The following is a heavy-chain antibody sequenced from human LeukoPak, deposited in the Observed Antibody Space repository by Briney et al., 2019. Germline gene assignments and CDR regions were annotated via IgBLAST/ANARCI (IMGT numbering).Heavy chain of an antibody. V-gene: IGHV3-30*18. Sequence: GGSLRLSCAASGFTFSSYGMHWVRQAPGKGLEWVAVISYDGSNKYYADSVKGRFTISRDNSKNTLYLQMNSLRAEDTAVYYCAKPDYYDSSGYYYLFDYWGLGTLVTVSS. CDR1: GFTFSSYG. CDR3: AKPDYYDSSGYYYLFDY. J-gene: IGHJ4*02. D-gene: IGHD3-22*01. CDR2: ISYDGSNK.